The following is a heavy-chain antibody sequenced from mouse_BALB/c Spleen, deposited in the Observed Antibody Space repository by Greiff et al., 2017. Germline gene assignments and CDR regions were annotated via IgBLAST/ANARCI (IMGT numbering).Heavy chain of an antibody. D-gene: IGHD1-1*02. V-gene: IGHV3-2*02. J-gene: IGHJ3*01. CDR1: GYSITSDYA. CDR2: ISYSGST. CDR3: ARRGSAWFAY. Sequence: VQLQQSGPGLVKPSQSLSLTCTVTGYSITSDYAWNWIRQFPGNKLEWMGYISYSGSTSYNPSLKSRITITRDTSKNQFFLQLNSVTTEDTATYYCARRGSAWFAYWGQGTLVTVSA.